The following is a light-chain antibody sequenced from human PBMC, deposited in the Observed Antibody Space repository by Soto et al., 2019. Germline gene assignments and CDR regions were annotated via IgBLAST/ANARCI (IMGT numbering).Light chain of an antibody. J-gene: IGKJ5*01. CDR3: QQGNSFPVT. CDR1: QGISNW. CDR2: AAS. V-gene: IGKV1-12*01. Sequence: DIQMTQSPSSVSVSVGDRVTITYRSSQGISNWLAWYQQKPGKAPKLLIYAASSLQSGVPSRFSGSGSGTDFTLTISSLQPEDFATYSCQQGNSFPVTFGQGTRLEIK.